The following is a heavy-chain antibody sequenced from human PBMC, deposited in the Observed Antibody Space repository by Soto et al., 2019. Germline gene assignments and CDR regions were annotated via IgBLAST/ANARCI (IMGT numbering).Heavy chain of an antibody. CDR1: GYTFTSYG. CDR2: ISAYNGNT. V-gene: IGHV1-18*01. Sequence: GASVKVSCKASGYTFTSYGISWVRQAPGQGLEWMGWISAYNGNTNYAQKLQGRVTMTTDTSTSTAYMELGSLRSDDTAVYYCASTARGYDFDYWGQGTLVTVSS. J-gene: IGHJ4*02. CDR3: ASTARGYDFDY. D-gene: IGHD5-12*01.